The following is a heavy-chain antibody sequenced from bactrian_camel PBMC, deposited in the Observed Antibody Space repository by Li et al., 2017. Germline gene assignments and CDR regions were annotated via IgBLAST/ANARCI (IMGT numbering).Heavy chain of an antibody. CDR1: GFAFSASW. Sequence: HVQRVESGGGLVQPGGSLRLSSSTSGFAFSASWVNWVRQGPGKGLEWVASVNSFGTQTFYSDAVRGRFTISRDNVKNTVYLQMISLEPEDTAVYYCTTAAFGYWGQGTQVTVS. CDR3: TTAAFGY. V-gene: IGHV3S6*01. CDR2: VNSFGTQT. J-gene: IGHJ4*01. D-gene: IGHD1*01.